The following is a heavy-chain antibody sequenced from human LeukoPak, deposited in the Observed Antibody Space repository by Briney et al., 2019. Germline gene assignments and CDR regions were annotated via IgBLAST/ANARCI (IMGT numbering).Heavy chain of an antibody. CDR2: TVHRSKWYN. CDR1: GDSVSSNSAA. J-gene: IGHJ4*02. CDR3: TRDTSLRYYDFWSGWDY. V-gene: IGHV6-1*01. Sequence: SQTLSLTCAISGDSVSSNSAAWNWVRQSPSRGLEGLGRTVHRSKWYNDYAVFVKSRITINPDTSKNQFSLQLNSVTPEDTPVYSCTRDTSLRYYDFWSGWDYWRQATLVTVSS. D-gene: IGHD3-3*01.